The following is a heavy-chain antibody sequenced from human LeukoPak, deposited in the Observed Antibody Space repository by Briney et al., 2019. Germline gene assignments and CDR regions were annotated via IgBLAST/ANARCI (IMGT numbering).Heavy chain of an antibody. CDR3: ARSYGSGSYFDS. J-gene: IGHJ4*02. D-gene: IGHD3-10*01. Sequence: SETLSPTRTVSHGSISRHYWSWIRQPPGKRLEWIGYISYGGNTNYNPSLKSRVTMSLDASKNQFSLKLASVTAADTAVYYCARSYGSGSYFDSWGQGTLVTVSS. CDR1: HGSISRHY. V-gene: IGHV4-59*11. CDR2: ISYGGNT.